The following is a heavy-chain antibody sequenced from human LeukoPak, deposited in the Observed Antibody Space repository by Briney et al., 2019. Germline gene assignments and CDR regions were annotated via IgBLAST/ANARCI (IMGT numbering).Heavy chain of an antibody. V-gene: IGHV4-39*07. Sequence: SETLSLTCTVSGGSISSSSYYWGWIRQPPGKGLEWIGSIYYSGSTYYNPSLKSRVTISVDTSKNQFSLKLSSVTAADTAVYYCARVRTAMAQIDYWGQGTLVTVSS. D-gene: IGHD5-18*01. J-gene: IGHJ4*02. CDR2: IYYSGST. CDR3: ARVRTAMAQIDY. CDR1: GGSISSSSYY.